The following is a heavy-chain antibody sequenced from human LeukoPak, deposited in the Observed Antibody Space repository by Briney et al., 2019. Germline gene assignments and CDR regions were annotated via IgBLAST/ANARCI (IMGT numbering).Heavy chain of an antibody. J-gene: IGHJ6*03. V-gene: IGHV1-18*01. D-gene: IGHD3-16*01. CDR2: ISAYNGNT. CDR3: ARDWGSRVHPARWYYYYYYMDV. CDR1: GYTFTSYG. Sequence: GASVKVSCKASGYTFTSYGTSWVRQAPGQGLEWMGWISAYNGNTNYAQKLQGRVTMTTDTSTSTAYMELRSLRSDDTAVYYCARDWGSRVHPARWYYYYYYMDVWGKGTTVTVSS.